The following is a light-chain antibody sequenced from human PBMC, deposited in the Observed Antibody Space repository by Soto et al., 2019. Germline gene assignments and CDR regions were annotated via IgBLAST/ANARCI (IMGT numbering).Light chain of an antibody. J-gene: IGKJ1*01. CDR2: DAS. V-gene: IGKV1-5*01. CDR1: QSISSW. Sequence: DVQRAESTSTLSASVGGTVTITCRASQSISSWLAWYQQKPGKAPKLLIYDASSLESGVPSRFSGSGSGTEFTLTISSLQPDDFATYYCQQGRAFAQGTKVDIK. CDR3: QQGRA.